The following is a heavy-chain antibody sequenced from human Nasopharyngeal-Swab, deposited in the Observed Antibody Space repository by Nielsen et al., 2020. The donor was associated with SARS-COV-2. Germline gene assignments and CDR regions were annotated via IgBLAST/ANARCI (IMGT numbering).Heavy chain of an antibody. CDR1: GFDVSGNY. D-gene: IGHD5-24*01. V-gene: IGHV3-53*01. CDR2: MYAGGDI. Sequence: GESLKISCAASGFDVSGNYMSWFRQAPGKGLEWVSVMYAGGDIYYADSVKGRFTISRSSSKNTLYLQMNSLRVEDTALYCCARDRRDVDNQWGQGTLVTVSS. CDR3: ARDRRDVDNQ. J-gene: IGHJ4*02.